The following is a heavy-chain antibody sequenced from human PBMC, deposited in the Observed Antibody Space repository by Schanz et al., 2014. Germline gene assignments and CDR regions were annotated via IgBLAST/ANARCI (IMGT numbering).Heavy chain of an antibody. V-gene: IGHV1-69*02. J-gene: IGHJ4*02. Sequence: QVQLVQSGAEVKKPGSSMKVSCKASGGTFNSYTINWVRQAPGQGLEWMGRIIPILGIANYAQKFQGRVTITADRSTSTAYMELSSLRSEDTTVYCCARGYGDSPADVWGQGTLVTGAS. D-gene: IGHD4-17*01. CDR2: IIPILGIA. CDR3: ARGYGDSPADV. CDR1: GGTFNSYT.